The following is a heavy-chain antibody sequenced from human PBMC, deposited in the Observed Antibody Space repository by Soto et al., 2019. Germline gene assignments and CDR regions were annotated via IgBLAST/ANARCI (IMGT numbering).Heavy chain of an antibody. CDR1: GFTFSSYA. Sequence: GGSLRLSCAASGFTFSSYAMSWVRQAPGKGLEWVSAISGSGGSTYYADSVKGRFTISGDNSKNTLYLQMNSLRAEDTAVYYCAKDLIFWSGYHDAFDIWGQGTMVTVSS. V-gene: IGHV3-23*01. CDR3: AKDLIFWSGYHDAFDI. CDR2: ISGSGGST. J-gene: IGHJ3*02. D-gene: IGHD3-3*01.